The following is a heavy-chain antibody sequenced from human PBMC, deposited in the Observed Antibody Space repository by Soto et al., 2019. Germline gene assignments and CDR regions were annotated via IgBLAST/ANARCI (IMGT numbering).Heavy chain of an antibody. J-gene: IGHJ4*02. CDR1: GFTFDDYG. CDR3: ARTYYDTSGYKY. Sequence: GGSPRLSCAASGFTFDDYGMSWVRQAPGKGLEWVSGINRNGGSTGYADSVKGRFTISRDNAKNSLYLQMNSLRAEDTALYYCARTYYDTSGYKYWGQGTLVTVSS. D-gene: IGHD3-22*01. CDR2: INRNGGST. V-gene: IGHV3-20*04.